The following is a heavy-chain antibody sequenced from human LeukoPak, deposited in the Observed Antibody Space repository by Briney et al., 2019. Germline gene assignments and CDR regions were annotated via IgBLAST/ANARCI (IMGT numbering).Heavy chain of an antibody. Sequence: GGSLRLSCTASGFTFGDYAMSWFRQAPGKGLELVGFIRSKAYGGTTEYAASVKGRFTISRDDSKSIAYLQMNSLKTEDTAVYYCTRVNGAARGVYWGQGTLVTVSS. D-gene: IGHD6-6*01. CDR1: GFTFGDYA. CDR2: IRSKAYGGTT. J-gene: IGHJ4*02. V-gene: IGHV3-49*03. CDR3: TRVNGAARGVY.